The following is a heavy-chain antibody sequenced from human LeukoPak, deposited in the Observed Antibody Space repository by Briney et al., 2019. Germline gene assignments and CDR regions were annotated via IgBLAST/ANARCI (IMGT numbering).Heavy chain of an antibody. V-gene: IGHV1-69*05. CDR2: IMPLFNTA. CDR3: ARVDRYHYLDV. Sequence: ASVKVSCKASGGTFSSYSITWVRQAPGQGLEWMGGIMPLFNTANYAQQFQGRVAITTDESTSTAYMELSSLRFEDTAMYYCARVDRYHYLDVWGKGTTVTVSS. CDR1: GGTFSSYS. J-gene: IGHJ6*03.